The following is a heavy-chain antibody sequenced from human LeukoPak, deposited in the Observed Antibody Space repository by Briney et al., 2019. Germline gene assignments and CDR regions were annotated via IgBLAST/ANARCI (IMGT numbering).Heavy chain of an antibody. D-gene: IGHD6-13*01. J-gene: IGHJ4*02. Sequence: SETLSLTCTVPGGSISSSSYYWGWIRQPPGKGLEWIGSIYYSGSTYYNPSLKSRVTISVDTSKNQFSLRLSSVTAADTAVYYCARQQGTAAAEGFDYWGQGTLVTVSS. V-gene: IGHV4-39*01. CDR3: ARQQGTAAAEGFDY. CDR1: GGSISSSSYY. CDR2: IYYSGST.